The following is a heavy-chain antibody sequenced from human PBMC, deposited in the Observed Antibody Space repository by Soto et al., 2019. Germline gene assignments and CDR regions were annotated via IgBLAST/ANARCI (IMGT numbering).Heavy chain of an antibody. Sequence: PSETLSLTCTVSGGSISSSSYYWGWIRQPPGKGLEWIGSIYYSGSTYYNPSLKSRVTISVDTSKNQFSLKLSSVTAADTAVYYCASEMATIRTGVDHWGQGTLVTVSS. CDR2: IYYSGST. CDR1: GGSISSSSYY. V-gene: IGHV4-39*01. D-gene: IGHD7-27*01. J-gene: IGHJ4*02. CDR3: ASEMATIRTGVDH.